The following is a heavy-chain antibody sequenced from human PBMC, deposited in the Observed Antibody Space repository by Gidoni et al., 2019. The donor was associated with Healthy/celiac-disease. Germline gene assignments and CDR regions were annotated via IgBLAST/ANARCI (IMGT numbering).Heavy chain of an antibody. CDR2: IIPIFGTA. D-gene: IGHD6-19*01. CDR3: ARDQRRGFIGSGWYFDY. V-gene: IGHV1-69*01. CDR1: GGTFSSYA. J-gene: IGHJ4*02. Sequence: QVQLVQSGAEVKKPGSSVKVSYKASGGTFSSYAISWVRQAPGQGLEWMGGIIPIFGTANYAQKFQGRVTITADESTSTAYMELSSLRSEDTAVYYCARDQRRGFIGSGWYFDYWGQGTLVTVSS.